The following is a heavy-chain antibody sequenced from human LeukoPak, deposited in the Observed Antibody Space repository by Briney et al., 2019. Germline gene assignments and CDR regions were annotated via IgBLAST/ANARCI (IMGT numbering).Heavy chain of an antibody. CDR1: GFTFSSYA. CDR3: AKDRDDYVWGSYLGAFDT. CDR2: ISGSGGST. J-gene: IGHJ3*02. D-gene: IGHD3-16*01. Sequence: PGGSLRLSCAASGFTFSSYAMSWVRQAPGKGLEWVSLISGSGGSTYYADSVKGRFTIPRDNSKNTLYLQMNSLRAEDTAVFYCAKDRDDYVWGSYLGAFDTWGQGTMVTVSS. V-gene: IGHV3-23*01.